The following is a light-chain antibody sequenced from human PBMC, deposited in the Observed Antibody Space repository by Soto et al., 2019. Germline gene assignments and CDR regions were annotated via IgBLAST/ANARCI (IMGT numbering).Light chain of an antibody. Sequence: VLAQSPATLSLCPGERATLSCRASQSINSHLAWYQHKPGQAPRLLIYDASNRATGIPARFSGSGSGTDFTLTISSLEPEDFAVYYCQQRSNWPRTFGQGTRLEIK. CDR3: QQRSNWPRT. CDR2: DAS. V-gene: IGKV3-11*01. J-gene: IGKJ5*01. CDR1: QSINSH.